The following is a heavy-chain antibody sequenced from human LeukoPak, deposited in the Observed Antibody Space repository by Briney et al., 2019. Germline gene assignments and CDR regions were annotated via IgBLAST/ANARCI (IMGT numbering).Heavy chain of an antibody. CDR3: ARDKDDYGYFDY. Sequence: SETLSLTCAVYGGSFSGYYWSWIRQPPGKGLEWIGEINHSGSTNYNPSLKSRVTISVDTSKNQFSLRLSSVTAADTAVYYCARDKDDYGYFDYWGQGTLVTVSS. J-gene: IGHJ4*02. CDR2: INHSGST. D-gene: IGHD4/OR15-4a*01. V-gene: IGHV4-34*01. CDR1: GGSFSGYY.